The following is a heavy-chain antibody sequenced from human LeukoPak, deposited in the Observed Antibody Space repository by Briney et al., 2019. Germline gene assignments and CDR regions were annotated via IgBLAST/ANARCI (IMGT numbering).Heavy chain of an antibody. D-gene: IGHD6-13*01. Sequence: GGSLRLSCAASGFTFNNYNMNWVRQAPGKALEWVSSITSSGTYIFYADSVKGRFTISRDNAKNSLYLQMNSLRAEDTAVYYCAREAVQYSSSWYYFDYWGQGALVTVSS. J-gene: IGHJ4*02. V-gene: IGHV3-21*04. CDR2: ITSSGTYI. CDR3: AREAVQYSSSWYYFDY. CDR1: GFTFNNYN.